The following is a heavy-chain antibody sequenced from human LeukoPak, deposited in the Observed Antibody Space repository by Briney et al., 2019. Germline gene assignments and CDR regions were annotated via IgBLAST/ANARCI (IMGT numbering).Heavy chain of an antibody. V-gene: IGHV3-30*01. J-gene: IGHJ4*02. CDR2: ISHDGSNK. Sequence: GGSLRLSCAASGFTFSSYAMHWVRQAPGKGLEWVAVISHDGSNKYYADSVKGRFTISRDNSKNTLYLQMNSLRAEDTAVYYCARDSMIVVALGVLDYWGQGTLVTVSS. CDR3: ARDSMIVVALGVLDY. D-gene: IGHD3-22*01. CDR1: GFTFSSYA.